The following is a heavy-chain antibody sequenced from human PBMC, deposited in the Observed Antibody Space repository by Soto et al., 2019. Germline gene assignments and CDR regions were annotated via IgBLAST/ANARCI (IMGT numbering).Heavy chain of an antibody. Sequence: SETLSLTCTASGGSISSSSYYWGWIRQPPGKGLEWIGSIYYSGSTYYNPSLKSRVTISVDTSKNQFSLKLSSVTAADTAVYYCARRSSSWSFDYCGQGTLVTVSS. V-gene: IGHV4-39*01. CDR2: IYYSGST. CDR3: ARRSSSWSFDY. D-gene: IGHD6-13*01. J-gene: IGHJ4*02. CDR1: GGSISSSSYY.